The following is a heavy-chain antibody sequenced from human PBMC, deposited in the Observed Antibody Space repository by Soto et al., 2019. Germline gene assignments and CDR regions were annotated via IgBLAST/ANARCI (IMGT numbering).Heavy chain of an antibody. Sequence: GGSLRLSCAASGFTFSSYSMNWVRQAPGKGLEWVSSISSSSSYIYYADSVKGRFTISRDNAKNSLYLQMNSLRAEDTAVYYCARDNPYRYCSSTSCYNSPYFDYWGQGTLVTVSS. CDR2: ISSSSSYI. CDR3: ARDNPYRYCSSTSCYNSPYFDY. J-gene: IGHJ4*02. CDR1: GFTFSSYS. D-gene: IGHD2-2*02. V-gene: IGHV3-21*01.